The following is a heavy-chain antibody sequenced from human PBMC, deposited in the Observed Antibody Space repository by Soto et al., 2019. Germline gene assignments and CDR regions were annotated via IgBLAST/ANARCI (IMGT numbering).Heavy chain of an antibody. D-gene: IGHD3-10*01. Sequence: ASVKVSFKASGYTFTGYFMHWVRQAPGQGLERMGWINPYSGGADYAQSFQGRVTMTRDTSISTVYMELSRLRFDDTAVYYCARVIRGAYYNSPLDTWGQGTVVTVSS. J-gene: IGHJ5*02. CDR1: GYTFTGYF. V-gene: IGHV1-2*02. CDR2: INPYSGGA. CDR3: ARVIRGAYYNSPLDT.